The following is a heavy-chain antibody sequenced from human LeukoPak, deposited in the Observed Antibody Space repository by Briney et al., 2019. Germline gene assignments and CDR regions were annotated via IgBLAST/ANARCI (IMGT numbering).Heavy chain of an antibody. J-gene: IGHJ4*02. CDR1: GFTVNNNY. Sequence: GGSLRLSCAASGFTVNNNYMNWVRQAPGKGLEWVSLIYSGDSTYYADSVKGRFIISRDNSKNTLYLQMNSLRAEDTAVYYCAREVATGFSCFDYWGQGTLVTVSS. CDR2: IYSGDST. V-gene: IGHV3-53*01. CDR3: AREVATGFSCFDY. D-gene: IGHD2-21*02.